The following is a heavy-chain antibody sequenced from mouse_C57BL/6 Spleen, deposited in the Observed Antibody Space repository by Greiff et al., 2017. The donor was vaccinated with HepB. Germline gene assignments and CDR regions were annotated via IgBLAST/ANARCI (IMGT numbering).Heavy chain of an antibody. CDR1: GFTFSSYA. CDR3: ARVYGNSGSAMDY. D-gene: IGHD2-10*02. J-gene: IGHJ4*01. CDR2: ISDGGSYT. Sequence: EVNVVESGGGLVKPGGSLKLSCAASGFTFSSYAMSWVRQTPEKRLEWVATISDGGSYTYYPDNVKGRFTISRDNAKNNLYLQMSRLKSEDTAMYYVARVYGNSGSAMDYWGQGTSVTVSS. V-gene: IGHV5-4*03.